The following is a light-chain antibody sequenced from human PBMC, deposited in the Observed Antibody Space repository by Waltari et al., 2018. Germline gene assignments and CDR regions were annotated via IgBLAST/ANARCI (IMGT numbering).Light chain of an antibody. CDR1: TSNIGTNT. Sequence: QSVLTQPPSTSGTPGQTPIISCSGTTSNIGTNTVTWYQLLPRTAPKTVIFANSHRPSGVPDRFSASKSGTSASLVISGLQSEDEADYFCATWDDSLSGRVFGGGTKVTVL. J-gene: IGLJ3*02. CDR2: ANS. CDR3: ATWDDSLSGRV. V-gene: IGLV1-44*01.